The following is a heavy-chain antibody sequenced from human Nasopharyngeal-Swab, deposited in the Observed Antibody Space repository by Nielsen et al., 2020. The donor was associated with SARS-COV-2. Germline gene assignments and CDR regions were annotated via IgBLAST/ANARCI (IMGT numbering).Heavy chain of an antibody. V-gene: IGHV3-64D*06. J-gene: IGHJ6*02. Sequence: WIRQPPGKRLEWVSAISSNGGSTYYADSVKGRFTISRDNSKNTLYLQMSSLRAEDTAVYYCARDDVAARDYDYYYGMDVWGQGTTVTVSS. CDR3: ARDDVAARDYDYYYGMDV. CDR2: ISSNGGST. D-gene: IGHD6-6*01.